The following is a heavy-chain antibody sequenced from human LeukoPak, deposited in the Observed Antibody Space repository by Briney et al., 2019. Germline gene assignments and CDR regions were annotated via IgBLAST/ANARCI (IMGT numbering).Heavy chain of an antibody. CDR3: AKGLIFSPLIVVVPAAPGDY. J-gene: IGHJ4*02. Sequence: GGSLRLSCAASGFTFSSYAMSWVRQAPGKGLEWVSAISGSGGSTYYADSVKGRFTISRDNSKNTLYLQMNSLRAEDTAVYYCAKGLIFSPLIVVVPAAPGDYWGQGTLVTVSS. V-gene: IGHV3-23*01. D-gene: IGHD2-2*01. CDR2: ISGSGGST. CDR1: GFTFSSYA.